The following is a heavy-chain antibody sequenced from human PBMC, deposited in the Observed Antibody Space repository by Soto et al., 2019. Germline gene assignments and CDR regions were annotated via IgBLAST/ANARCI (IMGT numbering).Heavy chain of an antibody. J-gene: IGHJ4*02. Sequence: ASVKVSCKASGYTFTGYYMHWVRQAPGQGLEWMGWINPNSGGTNYAQKFQGWVTMTRDTSISTAYMELSRLRSDDTAVYYCARGLITMVRGVTRLDYWGQGTLVTVSS. D-gene: IGHD3-10*01. V-gene: IGHV1-2*04. CDR1: GYTFTGYY. CDR2: INPNSGGT. CDR3: ARGLITMVRGVTRLDY.